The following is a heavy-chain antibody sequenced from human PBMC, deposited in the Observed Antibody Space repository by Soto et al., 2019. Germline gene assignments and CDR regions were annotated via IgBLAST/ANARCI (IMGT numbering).Heavy chain of an antibody. J-gene: IGHJ2*01. CDR3: ARIPQIAVAGTRFGYFDL. Sequence: QVQLEESGGGVGQPGRSLRLSCAASGFTFSSYGMHWVRQAPGKGLEWVAVIWYDGSNKYYADSVKGRFTISRDNSKNTLYLQMNSLGGEDTAVYYCARIPQIAVAGTRFGYFDLWGRGTLVTVSS. D-gene: IGHD6-19*01. V-gene: IGHV3-33*01. CDR1: GFTFSSYG. CDR2: IWYDGSNK.